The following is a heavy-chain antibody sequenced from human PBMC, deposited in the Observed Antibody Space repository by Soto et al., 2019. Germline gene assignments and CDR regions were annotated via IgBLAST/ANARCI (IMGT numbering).Heavy chain of an antibody. Sequence: SGNLSLTCTVPGGSINTYYWSCIGHPAGKGQEWIGRIYSGGSTNYNPSLKSRVTMSVDTSKNQVSLKLTSVAAADTAVYYCARGPGGFGQYRLHYSGQGTPVTGSS. CDR3: ARGPGGFGQYRLHY. D-gene: IGHD3-10*01. CDR1: GGSINTYY. CDR2: IYSGGST. V-gene: IGHV4-4*07. J-gene: IGHJ4*02.